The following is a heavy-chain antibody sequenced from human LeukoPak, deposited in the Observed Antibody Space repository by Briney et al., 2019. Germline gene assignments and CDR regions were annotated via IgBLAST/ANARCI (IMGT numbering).Heavy chain of an antibody. V-gene: IGHV4-59*01. CDR3: ARDGHYYDSSGDYYYYGMDV. D-gene: IGHD3-22*01. J-gene: IGHJ6*02. CDR1: GGSISSYY. CDR2: IYYSGST. Sequence: SETLSLTCTVSGGSISSYYWSWIRQPPGKGLEWIGYIYYSGSTNYNPSLKSRVTISVDTSKNQFSLKLSSVTAADTAVYYCARDGHYYDSSGDYYYYGMDVWGQGTLVTVSS.